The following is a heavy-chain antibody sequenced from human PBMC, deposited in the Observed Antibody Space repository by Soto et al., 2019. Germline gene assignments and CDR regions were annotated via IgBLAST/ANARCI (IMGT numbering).Heavy chain of an antibody. V-gene: IGHV4-30-4*08. CDR3: GSGRYSGYDVDY. CDR1: GGSISSGDYY. CDR2: IDYSGSP. D-gene: IGHD5-12*01. J-gene: IGHJ4*02. Sequence: QVQLQESGPGLVKPSQTLSLTCTVSGGSISSGDYYWSWIRQPPGKGLEWIGYIDYSGSPYYNPSLKSRVTIAADTSKNQFSLKLSSVNAADTAVYDCGSGRYSGYDVDYWGQGTLVTVSS.